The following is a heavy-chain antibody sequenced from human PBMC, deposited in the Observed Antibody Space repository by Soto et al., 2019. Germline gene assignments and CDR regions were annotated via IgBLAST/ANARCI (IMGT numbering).Heavy chain of an antibody. CDR3: AKGEGGSYFRRPFIDY. D-gene: IGHD1-26*01. V-gene: IGHV3-30*18. CDR1: GFTFSSYG. CDR2: ISYDGSNK. J-gene: IGHJ4*02. Sequence: QVQLVESGGGVVQPGRSLRLSCAASGFTFSSYGMHWVRQAPGKGLEWVAVISYDGSNKYYADSVKGRFTISRDNSKNTLYLQMNSPRAEDTAVYYCAKGEGGSYFRRPFIDYWGQGTLVTVSS.